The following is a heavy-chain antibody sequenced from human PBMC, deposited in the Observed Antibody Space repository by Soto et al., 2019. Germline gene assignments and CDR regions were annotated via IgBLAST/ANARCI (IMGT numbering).Heavy chain of an antibody. CDR3: ARGGVTIFGVVDY. D-gene: IGHD3-3*01. CDR1: GYTFSDYY. CDR2: IHTKSGTT. V-gene: IGHV1-2*02. J-gene: IGHJ4*02. Sequence: QVQVVQSGTEVKKPGASVKVSCRASGYTFSDYYMHWIRQAPGQGPEWMGWIHTKSGTTNYAQTFQGRVTLTRDTSISTAYMELSRLTSDDTAVYFCARGGVTIFGVVDYWGQGTQVTVSS.